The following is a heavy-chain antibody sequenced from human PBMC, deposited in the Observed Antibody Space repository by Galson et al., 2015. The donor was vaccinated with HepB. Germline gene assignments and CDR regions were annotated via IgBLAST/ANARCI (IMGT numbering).Heavy chain of an antibody. CDR2: ISPGGDT. CDR3: ARGGYSYGSYFFDY. D-gene: IGHD5-18*01. V-gene: IGHV3-13*04. J-gene: IGHJ4*02. CDR1: GFTFSMYD. Sequence: SLRLSCAASGFTFSMYDMHWVRQSIGKGLEWVSRISPGGDTYSPDSVKGRFTISREDGKNSLELQMSSLRVGDTAVYYCARGGYSYGSYFFDYWGQGTLVTVSS.